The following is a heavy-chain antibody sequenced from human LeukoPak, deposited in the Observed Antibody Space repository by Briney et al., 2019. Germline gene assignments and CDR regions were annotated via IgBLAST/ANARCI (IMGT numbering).Heavy chain of an antibody. Sequence: PSETLSLTCTVSGGSISSGSYYWSWIRQPAGKGLEWVGRIYTSGSTNYNPSLKSRVTISVDTSKNQFSLRLSSVTAADTAVYYCARDAYYYGSGSDYWGQGTLVTVSS. CDR1: GGSISSGSYY. V-gene: IGHV4-61*02. D-gene: IGHD3-10*01. CDR3: ARDAYYYGSGSDY. J-gene: IGHJ4*02. CDR2: IYTSGST.